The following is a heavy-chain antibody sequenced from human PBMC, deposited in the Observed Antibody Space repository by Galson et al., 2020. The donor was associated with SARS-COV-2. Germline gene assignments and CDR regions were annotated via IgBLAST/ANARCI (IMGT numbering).Heavy chain of an antibody. V-gene: IGHV5-10-1*01. D-gene: IGHD2-15*01. J-gene: IGHJ5*02. CDR3: ARNPVYCSGGSCYIWFDP. Sequence: KIGESLKISSKGSGTSFTSYRISWLRPLPGKRLGWMGRIDPSDSYNNYSTSFQGHVTISADKSISTAYLQWSSLKASDTAMYYCARNPVYCSGGSCYIWFDPWGQGSLVTVSS. CDR1: GTSFTSYR. CDR2: IDPSDSYN.